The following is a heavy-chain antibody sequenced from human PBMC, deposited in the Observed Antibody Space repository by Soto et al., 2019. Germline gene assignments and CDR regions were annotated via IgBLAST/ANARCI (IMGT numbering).Heavy chain of an antibody. Sequence: QAQLVQSGGEVKKPGASVKVSCRASGYTFTSYGYAWVRQAPGQGLEWMGWISAYNGDTNYAQKFQDKVTLTTDTSTTTAHMELRNLGPDDTAVYYWARSGSYFTSITCLFDSFWGLGTLVTVSS. V-gene: IGHV1-18*01. CDR3: ARSGSYFTSITCLFDSF. CDR1: GYTFTSYG. J-gene: IGHJ4*02. D-gene: IGHD1-26*01. CDR2: ISAYNGDT.